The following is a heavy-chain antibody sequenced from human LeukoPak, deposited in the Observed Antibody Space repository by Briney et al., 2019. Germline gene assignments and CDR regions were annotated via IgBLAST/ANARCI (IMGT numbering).Heavy chain of an antibody. CDR3: ARDRRYYFDY. V-gene: IGHV3-48*04. CDR2: ISSSGSTT. J-gene: IGHJ4*02. CDR1: GFTFSSYA. Sequence: GSLRLSCAASGFTFSSYAKNWVRQAPGKGLEWVSYISSSGSTTYYADSVKGRFTISRDNAKSSLYLQMNSLRAEDTAVYYCARDRRYYFDYWGQGTLVTVSS.